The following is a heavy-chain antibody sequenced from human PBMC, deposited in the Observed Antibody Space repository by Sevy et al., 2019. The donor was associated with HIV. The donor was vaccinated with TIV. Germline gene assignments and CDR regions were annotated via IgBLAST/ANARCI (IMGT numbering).Heavy chain of an antibody. D-gene: IGHD3-16*01. CDR3: ARGGEEVWRRVDY. J-gene: IGHJ4*02. CDR1: GYTFTGYG. V-gene: IGHV1-18*01. CDR2: ISTYNGNT. Sequence: ASVKVSCKASGYTFTGYGITWVRQAPGQGLEWGGWISTYNGNTNYAQNLQGRVTMTTDTSTRTAYMELRSLRSDDTAVYFCARGGEEVWRRVDYWGQGTLVTVSS.